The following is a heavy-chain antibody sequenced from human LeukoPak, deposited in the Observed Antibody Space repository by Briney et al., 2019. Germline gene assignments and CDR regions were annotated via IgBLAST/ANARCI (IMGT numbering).Heavy chain of an antibody. D-gene: IGHD2-2*01. CDR2: IYYSGTT. CDR3: ARRPAGVPTEPNWFDP. V-gene: IGHV4-39*01. CDR1: GSSMSSSSYY. Sequence: KASETLSLTCTVSGSSMSSSSYYWGWIRQPPGKGLEWIGSIYYSGTTYYNPSLRSRVTISIDTSKKQFSLKLTSVTAADTAVYYCARRPAGVPTEPNWFDPWGQGTLVTVSS. J-gene: IGHJ5*02.